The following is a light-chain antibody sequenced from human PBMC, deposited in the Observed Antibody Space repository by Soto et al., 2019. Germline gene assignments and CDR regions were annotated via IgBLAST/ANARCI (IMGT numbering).Light chain of an antibody. CDR3: QQYDNWPIT. CDR1: QSVDSN. CDR2: GAS. J-gene: IGKJ5*01. Sequence: EIVLTQSPGTLSLSPGERATLSCRASQSVDSNLAWYQQKPGQAPRLLIFGASTRATGIPARFSGSGSGTEFALIISSLQSEDSAVYYCQQYDNWPITFGQGTRLENK. V-gene: IGKV3D-15*01.